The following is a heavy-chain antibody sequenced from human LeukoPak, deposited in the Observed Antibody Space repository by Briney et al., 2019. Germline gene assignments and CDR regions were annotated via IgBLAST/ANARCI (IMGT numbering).Heavy chain of an antibody. D-gene: IGHD3-10*01. CDR1: GFTFSSYS. J-gene: IGHJ3*01. V-gene: IGHV3-15*01. Sequence: GGSLRLSCAASGFTFSSYSMTWVRQAPGKGLEWVGRIKSKADGGTTDYAAPVKGRFTISRDDSKNTLYLQMNSLRTEDTAMYYCTTGEGYDSAAGAFDFWGQGTMVTVSS. CDR2: IKSKADGGTT. CDR3: TTGEGYDSAAGAFDF.